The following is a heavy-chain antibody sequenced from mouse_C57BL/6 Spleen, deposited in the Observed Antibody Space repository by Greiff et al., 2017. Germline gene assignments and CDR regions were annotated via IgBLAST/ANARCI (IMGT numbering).Heavy chain of an antibody. CDR2: IWSGGST. CDR1: GFSLTSYG. CDR3: AREGDYDYDGFAY. Sequence: QVQLQQSGPGLVQPSQSLSITCTVSGFSLTSYGVHWVRQSPGKGLEWLGVIWSGGSTDYNAAFISRLSISKDNSKSQVFFKMNSLQADDTAIYYCAREGDYDYDGFAYWGQGTLVTVSA. V-gene: IGHV2-2*01. D-gene: IGHD2-4*01. J-gene: IGHJ3*01.